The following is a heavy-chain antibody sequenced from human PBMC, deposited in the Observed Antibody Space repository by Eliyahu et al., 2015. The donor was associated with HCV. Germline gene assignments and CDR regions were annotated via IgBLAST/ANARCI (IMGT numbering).Heavy chain of an antibody. Sequence: EVKLVESGGGLVQPGGSLRLSCVGSGFTFNRYWMYWVRQAPGEGLVWVSRINSDGSSRDYADSVKGRFSISRDNAKNIVYLQMNSLRDEDTAVYFCTRGAQGLDPWGQGTLVTVSS. CDR2: INSDGSSR. CDR1: GFTFNRYW. CDR3: TRGAQGLDP. J-gene: IGHJ5*02. V-gene: IGHV3-74*01.